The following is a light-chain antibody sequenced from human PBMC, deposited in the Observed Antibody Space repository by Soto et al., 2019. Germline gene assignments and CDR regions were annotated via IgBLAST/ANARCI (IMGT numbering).Light chain of an antibody. J-gene: IGKJ1*01. CDR2: AVS. V-gene: IGKV3-20*01. Sequence: EIVLTQSPGTLSLSPGERATLSCRASQSVSSSYLAWYQQKPGQAPRLLIYAVSNRATGLPDRFSGSGSGTDFTLTISRLEPEDFAVYYCQQYSSSPQTFGQGTKVEIK. CDR1: QSVSSSY. CDR3: QQYSSSPQT.